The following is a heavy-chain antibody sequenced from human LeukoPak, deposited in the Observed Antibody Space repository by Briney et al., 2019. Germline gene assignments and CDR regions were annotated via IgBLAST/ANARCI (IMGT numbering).Heavy chain of an antibody. V-gene: IGHV3-33*08. CDR1: GFTFSSYG. CDR2: IWYDGSNK. CDR3: ARDYSSSSWLDY. Sequence: SGGSLRLSCAASGFTFSSYGMHWVRQAPGKGLEWVAVIWYDGSNKYYADSVKGRFTISRDNSKNTLYLQMSSLRAEDTAVYYCARDYSSSSWLDYWGQGTLVTVSS. J-gene: IGHJ4*02. D-gene: IGHD6-13*01.